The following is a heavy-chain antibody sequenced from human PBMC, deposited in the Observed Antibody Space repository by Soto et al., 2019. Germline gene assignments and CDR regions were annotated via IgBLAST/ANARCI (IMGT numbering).Heavy chain of an antibody. Sequence: SETLSLTCAVYGGSFSGYYWSWIRQPPGKGLEWIGEINHSGGTNYNPSLKSRVTISVDTSRDQFSLILNSVTAADTAVYYCARGGPLYGLDAFDIWDQGTMVTVSS. CDR2: INHSGGT. J-gene: IGHJ3*02. CDR3: ARGGPLYGLDAFDI. D-gene: IGHD4-17*01. V-gene: IGHV4-34*01. CDR1: GGSFSGYY.